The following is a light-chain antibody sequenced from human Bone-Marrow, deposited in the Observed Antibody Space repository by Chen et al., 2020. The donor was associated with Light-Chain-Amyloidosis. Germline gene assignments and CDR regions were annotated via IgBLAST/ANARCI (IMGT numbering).Light chain of an antibody. J-gene: IGLJ3*02. Sequence: SYVLTQPSSASVAPGQTATIACGGNNIGSTSVHWYQQTPGQAPLLVVYDDSDRPSGIPERLSDSNSGNTDTLTISRVEAGDEADYYCQVWDRSSDRPVFGGGTKLTVL. V-gene: IGLV3-21*02. CDR3: QVWDRSSDRPV. CDR1: NIGSTS. CDR2: DDS.